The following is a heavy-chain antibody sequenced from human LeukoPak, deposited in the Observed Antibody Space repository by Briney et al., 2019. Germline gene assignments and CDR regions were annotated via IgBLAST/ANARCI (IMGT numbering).Heavy chain of an antibody. CDR2: IYYSGST. D-gene: IGHD3-9*01. CDR1: GGSISSYY. V-gene: IGHV4-59*01. CDR3: ARGGLRYFDWFDPVVLGMDV. Sequence: SETLSLTCTVSGGSISSYYWSWIRQPPGKGLEWIGYIYYSGSTNYNPSLKSRVTISVDTSKNQFSLKLSSVTAADTAVYYCARGGLRYFDWFDPVVLGMDVWGQGTEVTVSS. J-gene: IGHJ6*02.